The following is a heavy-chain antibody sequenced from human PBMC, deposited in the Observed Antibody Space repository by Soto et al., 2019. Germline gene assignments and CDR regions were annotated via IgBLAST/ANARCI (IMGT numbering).Heavy chain of an antibody. CDR2: TYYRSKWYN. D-gene: IGHD3-10*01. Sequence: SQTLSLTCAISGDSVSSNSAAWNWIRQSPSRGLEWLGRTYYRSKWYNDYGVSVKNRITINPDTSKNQLSLQLNSVTPEDTAVYYCAKEGITMVRGASRYGMDVWGQGTTVTVSS. CDR3: AKEGITMVRGASRYGMDV. CDR1: GDSVSSNSAA. J-gene: IGHJ6*02. V-gene: IGHV6-1*01.